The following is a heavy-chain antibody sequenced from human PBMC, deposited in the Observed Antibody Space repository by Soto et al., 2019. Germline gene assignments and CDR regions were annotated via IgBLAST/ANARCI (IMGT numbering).Heavy chain of an antibody. Sequence: EVQLLESGGGLVQPGGSLRLSCAASGFTFSSYAMSWVRQAPGKGLEWVSAMSGSGGSTYYADSVKGRFTISRDNSKNTRYLQMNSLRAEDTAVYYCANDLSGSSPWYFDYWGQGTLVTVSS. V-gene: IGHV3-23*01. D-gene: IGHD6-13*01. J-gene: IGHJ4*02. CDR3: ANDLSGSSPWYFDY. CDR1: GFTFSSYA. CDR2: MSGSGGST.